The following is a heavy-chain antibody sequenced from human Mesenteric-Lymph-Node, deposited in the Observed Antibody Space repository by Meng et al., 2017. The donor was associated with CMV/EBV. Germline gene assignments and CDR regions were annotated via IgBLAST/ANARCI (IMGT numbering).Heavy chain of an antibody. V-gene: IGHV3-23*01. D-gene: IGHD3-22*01. Sequence: FGFRTYAMSWVRQAPGKGLEWVSAITSSGDYTYYADSVKGRFTISRDNSKNTLYLQMNSLRAEDTAVYHCAKDTYYFDGSGRIGLDYWGQGTLVTVSS. CDR3: AKDTYYFDGSGRIGLDY. CDR2: ITSSGDYT. CDR1: FGFRTYA. J-gene: IGHJ4*02.